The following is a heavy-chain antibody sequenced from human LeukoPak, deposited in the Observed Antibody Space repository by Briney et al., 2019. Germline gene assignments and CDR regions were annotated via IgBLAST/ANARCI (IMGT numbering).Heavy chain of an antibody. J-gene: IGHJ4*02. CDR1: GGTFSSYA. CDR2: IIPILGIA. V-gene: IGHV1-69*04. CDR3: ARDPLTRDMYDY. Sequence: AASVKVSCKASGGTFSSYAISWVRQAPGQGLEWMGRIIPILGIANYAQKFQGRVTITADKSTSTAYMELSSLRSEDTAVYYCARDPLTRDMYDYWGQGTLVTVSS. D-gene: IGHD7-27*01.